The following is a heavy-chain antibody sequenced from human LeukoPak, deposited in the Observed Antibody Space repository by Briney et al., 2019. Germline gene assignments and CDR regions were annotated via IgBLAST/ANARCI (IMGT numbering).Heavy chain of an antibody. CDR3: ARAHPYDFWSGYYLDY. J-gene: IGHJ4*02. Sequence: PSQTLSLTCAVSGGSISSGGYSWSWLRQPPGKGLEWIGYIYHSGSTYYNPSLKSRVTISVDRSKNQFSLKLSSVTAAGTAVYYCARAHPYDFWSGYYLDYWGQGTLVTVSS. V-gene: IGHV4-30-2*01. CDR1: GGSISSGGYS. D-gene: IGHD3-3*01. CDR2: IYHSGST.